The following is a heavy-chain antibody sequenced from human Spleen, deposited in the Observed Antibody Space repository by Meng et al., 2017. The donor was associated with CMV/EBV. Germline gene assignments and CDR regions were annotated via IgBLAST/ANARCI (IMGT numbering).Heavy chain of an antibody. Sequence: GESLKISCAASGFTFTTYWMSWVRQAPGKGLEWVANIKEVGTEKYLAGSVKGRFAISRDNAKNTLYLQMNSLRAEDTAVYYCARDSRAGYTYGYLTFDYWGQGTLVTVSS. CDR3: ARDSRAGYTYGYLTFDY. CDR2: IKEVGTEK. J-gene: IGHJ4*02. D-gene: IGHD5-18*01. CDR1: GFTFTTYW. V-gene: IGHV3-7*01.